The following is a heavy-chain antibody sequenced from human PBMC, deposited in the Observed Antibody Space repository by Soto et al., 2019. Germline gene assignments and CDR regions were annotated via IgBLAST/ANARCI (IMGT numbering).Heavy chain of an antibody. D-gene: IGHD2-2*01. J-gene: IGHJ4*02. Sequence: PSETLSLTCTVPGGSISSYYWSWIRQPPGKGLEWIGYIYYSGSTNYNPSLKSRVTISVDTSKNQFSLKLSSVTAADTAVYYCARHSQDIVVVPAAESYYFDYWGQGTLVTVSS. CDR1: GGSISSYY. V-gene: IGHV4-59*08. CDR3: ARHSQDIVVVPAAESYYFDY. CDR2: IYYSGST.